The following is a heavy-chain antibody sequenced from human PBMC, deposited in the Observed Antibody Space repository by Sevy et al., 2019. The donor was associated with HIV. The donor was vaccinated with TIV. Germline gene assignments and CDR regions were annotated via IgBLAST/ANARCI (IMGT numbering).Heavy chain of an antibody. V-gene: IGHV3-33*01. Sequence: GGSLRLSCAASGFTFSSYGMHWVRQAPGKGLEWVAVIWYDGSNKYYADSVKGRFTISRDNSKNTLYLQMNGLRAEDTAVYYCARDSYSSSSISFRSYYYYGMDVWGQGTTVTVSS. CDR3: ARDSYSSSSISFRSYYYYGMDV. J-gene: IGHJ6*02. D-gene: IGHD6-6*01. CDR1: GFTFSSYG. CDR2: IWYDGSNK.